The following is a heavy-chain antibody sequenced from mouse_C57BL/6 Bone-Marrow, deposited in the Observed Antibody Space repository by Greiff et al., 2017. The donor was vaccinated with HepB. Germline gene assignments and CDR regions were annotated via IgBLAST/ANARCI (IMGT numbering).Heavy chain of an antibody. CDR3: ARDGNYYGSSSGFAY. D-gene: IGHD1-1*01. V-gene: IGHV1-81*01. J-gene: IGHJ3*01. Sequence: QVQLKESGAELARPGASVKLSCKASGYTFTSYGISWVKQRTGQGLEWIGEIYPRSGNTYYNEKFKGKATLTADKSSSTAYMELRSLTSEDSAVYFCARDGNYYGSSSGFAYWGQGTLVTVSA. CDR1: GYTFTSYG. CDR2: IYPRSGNT.